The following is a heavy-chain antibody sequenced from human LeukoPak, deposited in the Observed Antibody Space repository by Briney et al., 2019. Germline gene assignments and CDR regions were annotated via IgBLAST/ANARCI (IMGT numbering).Heavy chain of an antibody. D-gene: IGHD6-13*01. CDR3: ARYSSSWYGYYYYYYMDV. V-gene: IGHV1-18*01. J-gene: IGHJ6*03. CDR2: ISAYNGNT. Sequence: ASVKVSCKASGYTFTSYGISWVRQAPGQGLEWMGWISAYNGNTNYAQKLQGRVTMTTDTSTSTACMELRSLRSDDTAVYYCARYSSSWYGYYYYYYMDVWGKGTTVTVSS. CDR1: GYTFTSYG.